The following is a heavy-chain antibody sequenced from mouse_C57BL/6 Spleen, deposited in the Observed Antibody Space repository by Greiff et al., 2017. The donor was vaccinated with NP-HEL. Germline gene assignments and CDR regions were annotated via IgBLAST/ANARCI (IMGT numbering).Heavy chain of an antibody. CDR3: ARGVLLRSDYFDY. CDR2: INPSSGYT. CDR1: GYTFTSYW. V-gene: IGHV1-7*01. D-gene: IGHD1-1*01. J-gene: IGHJ2*01. Sequence: QVQLQQSGAELAKPGASVKLSCKASGYTFTSYWMHWVKQRPGQGLEWIGYINPSSGYTKYNQKFKDKATLTADKSSSTAYMQLSSLTYEDSAVYYCARGVLLRSDYFDYWGQGTTRTVSS.